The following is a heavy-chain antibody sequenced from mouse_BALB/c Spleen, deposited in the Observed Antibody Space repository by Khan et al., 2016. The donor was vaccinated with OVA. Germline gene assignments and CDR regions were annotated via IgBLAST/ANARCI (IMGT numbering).Heavy chain of an antibody. J-gene: IGHJ4*01. CDR1: GFTFSTYC. V-gene: IGHV5-6*01. CDR2: ISSGGTYT. CDR3: ARHCVGVMDY. Sequence: EVELVESGGDLVKPGGSLTLSCTASGFTFSTYCMSWVLQTPDKRLEWVATISSGGTYTYYPDSVMGRFTISRENRKHTLYLQMISLRSEDTAMSYFARHCVGVMDYWGQGTSVTVSS.